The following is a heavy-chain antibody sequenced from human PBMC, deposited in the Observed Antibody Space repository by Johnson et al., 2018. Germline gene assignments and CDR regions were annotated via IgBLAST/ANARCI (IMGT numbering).Heavy chain of an antibody. J-gene: IGHJ6*02. Sequence: VQLVQSGGGLVKPGGSLRLSCAASGFTFSSYSMNWVRQAPGKGLEWVSTISGSGGSTYYAASVKGRFTISRDNSKNTLYLQMNSLRAEDTAVYYCAKAAYNWNDYYYGMDVWGQGTMVTVSS. D-gene: IGHD1-1*01. V-gene: IGHV3-23*04. CDR3: AKAAYNWNDYYYGMDV. CDR1: GFTFSSYS. CDR2: ISGSGGST.